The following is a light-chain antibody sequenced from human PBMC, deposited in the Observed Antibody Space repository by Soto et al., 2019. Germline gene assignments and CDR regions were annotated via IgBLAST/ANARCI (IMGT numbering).Light chain of an antibody. J-gene: IGKJ1*01. CDR1: QSVSSN. V-gene: IGKV3-15*01. Sequence: EIVMTQSPATLSVSPGERATLSCRASQSVSSNLAWYQQKPGQAPRLLIYGASTRATGIPARFSGSGSGTEFTLIMSCLQSEDSAVYYCQQYNSWLWTFGQGTKVDI. CDR3: QQYNSWLWT. CDR2: GAS.